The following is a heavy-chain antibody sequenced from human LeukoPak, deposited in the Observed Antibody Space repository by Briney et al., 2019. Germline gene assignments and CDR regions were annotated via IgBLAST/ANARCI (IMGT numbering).Heavy chain of an antibody. J-gene: IGHJ3*02. D-gene: IGHD6-13*01. Sequence: ASVTVSCKASGYTFTSYYMHWVRQAPGQGLEWMGIINPTTGDTTYAQKFQGRLTMTRDMSTSTVYMELSSLTSEDTAVFYCARYGFSTVWQGGWHAFDIWGQGTVVTVSS. CDR1: GYTFTSYY. CDR3: ARYGFSTVWQGGWHAFDI. V-gene: IGHV1-46*01. CDR2: INPTTGDT.